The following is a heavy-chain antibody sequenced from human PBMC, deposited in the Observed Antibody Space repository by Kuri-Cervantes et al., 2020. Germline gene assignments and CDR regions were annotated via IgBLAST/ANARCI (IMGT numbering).Heavy chain of an antibody. V-gene: IGHV4-34*01. D-gene: IGHD2-2*01. CDR1: GGSFSGYY. CDR3: ARGRVVPAAMAGYMDV. CDR2: INHSGST. Sequence: ESLKTSCAVYGGSFSGYYWSWIRQPPGKGLEWIGEINHSGSTNYNPPLKSRVTISVDTSKNQFSLKLSSVTAADTAVYYCARGRVVPAAMAGYMDVWGKGTTVTVSS. J-gene: IGHJ6*03.